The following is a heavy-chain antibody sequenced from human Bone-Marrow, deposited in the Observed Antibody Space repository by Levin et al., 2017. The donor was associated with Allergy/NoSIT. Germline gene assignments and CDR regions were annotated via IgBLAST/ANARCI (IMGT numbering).Heavy chain of an antibody. CDR2: ISGSGDST. J-gene: IGHJ4*02. CDR3: AKSLFTGGEFWGLTDY. V-gene: IGHV3-23*01. D-gene: IGHD3-16*01. CDR1: GFTFSSYT. Sequence: GGSLRLSCAASGFTFSSYTMSWVRQAPGKGLEWVAAISGSGDSTYYADSVKGRFTISRDNSKNTVYLQMSSLRAEDTAVYYCAKSLFTGGEFWGLTDYWGQGTLVTVSS.